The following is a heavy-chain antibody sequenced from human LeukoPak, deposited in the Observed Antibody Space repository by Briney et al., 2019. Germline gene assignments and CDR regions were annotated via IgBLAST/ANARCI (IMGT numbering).Heavy chain of an antibody. CDR1: GGSLSSYY. CDR3: ASSYYDSSGYYPPFDY. D-gene: IGHD3-22*01. J-gene: IGHJ4*02. CDR2: IYYSGST. Sequence: SETLSLTCTVSGGSLSSYYWSWIRQPPGKGLEWIGYIYYSGSTNYNPSLKSRVTISVDTSKNQFSLKLSSVTAADTAVYYCASSYYDSSGYYPPFDYWGQGTLVTVSS. V-gene: IGHV4-59*08.